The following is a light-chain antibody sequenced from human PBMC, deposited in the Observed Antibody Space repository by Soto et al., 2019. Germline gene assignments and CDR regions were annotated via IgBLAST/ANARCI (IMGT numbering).Light chain of an antibody. J-gene: IGLJ7*01. CDR1: SSDVGSHNL. CDR3: CSYGGSRAI. Sequence: QSVLTQPASVSGSPGQSITISCTGTSSDVGSHNLVSWYQQYPGQAPTLMIYEVSKRPLGVSTRVSASKSGNTASLTISELQAEAEADYYCCSYGGSRAIFGGGTQLTVL. V-gene: IGLV2-23*02. CDR2: EVS.